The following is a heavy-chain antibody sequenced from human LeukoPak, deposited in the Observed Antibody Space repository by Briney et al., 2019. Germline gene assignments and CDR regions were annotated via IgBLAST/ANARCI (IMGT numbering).Heavy chain of an antibody. Sequence: GGSLRLSCAASGFTFSSYGMHWVRQAPGKGLEWVAVISYDGSNKYYADSVKGRFTISGDNSKNTLYLQMNSLIAEDTAVYYCAKPMTTVTTEYFQHWGQGTLVTVSS. J-gene: IGHJ1*01. CDR2: ISYDGSNK. D-gene: IGHD4-17*01. CDR3: AKPMTTVTTEYFQH. CDR1: GFTFSSYG. V-gene: IGHV3-30*18.